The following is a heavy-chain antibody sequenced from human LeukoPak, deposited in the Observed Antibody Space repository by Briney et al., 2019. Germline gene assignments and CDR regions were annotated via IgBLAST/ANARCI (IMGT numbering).Heavy chain of an antibody. CDR2: ISSSSSTI. D-gene: IGHD6-6*01. J-gene: IGHJ6*03. Sequence: GGSLRLSCAASGFTFSSYSMNWVRQAPGKGLEWVSYISSSSSTIYYADSVKGRFTISRDNAKNSLYLQMNSLRAEDTAVYYCARGARSSLGYYYYYYMDVWGKGTTVTVSS. V-gene: IGHV3-48*01. CDR3: ARGARSSLGYYYYYYMDV. CDR1: GFTFSSYS.